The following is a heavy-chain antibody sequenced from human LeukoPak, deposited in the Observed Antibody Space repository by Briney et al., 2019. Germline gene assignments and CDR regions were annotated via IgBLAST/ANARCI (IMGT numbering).Heavy chain of an antibody. D-gene: IGHD2-8*01. CDR1: GVSISSYY. Sequence: PWESLSLTCTVSGVSISSYYWSWIRQPPGKGLEWIGYINYSGSTNYNPSLKSRVTISANNTTNRSLLKLRSLPGADQAVYYCARGAGNDYYYCMAVGSQGTTLTV. V-gene: IGHV4-59*01. CDR3: ARGAGNDYYYCMAV. CDR2: INYSGST. J-gene: IGHJ6*02.